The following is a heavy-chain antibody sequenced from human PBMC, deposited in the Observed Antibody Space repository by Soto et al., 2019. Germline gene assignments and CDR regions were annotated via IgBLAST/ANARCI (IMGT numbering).Heavy chain of an antibody. CDR3: ARRVQLWLYYYYYGMDV. CDR1: GGSISSSSYY. V-gene: IGHV4-39*01. CDR2: IYYSGST. D-gene: IGHD5-18*01. Sequence: PSETLSLTCTVSGGSISSSSYYWGWIRQPPGKGLEWIGSIYYSGSTYYNPSLKSRVTISVDTSKNQFSLKLSSVTAADTAVYYCARRVQLWLYYYYYGMDVWGQGTTVTVS. J-gene: IGHJ6*02.